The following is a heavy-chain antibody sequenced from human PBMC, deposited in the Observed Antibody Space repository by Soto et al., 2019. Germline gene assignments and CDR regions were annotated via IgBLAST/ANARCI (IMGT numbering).Heavy chain of an antibody. CDR2: IYPADSDT. D-gene: IGHD6-19*01. CDR3: ARHKVAGTVSSFDY. V-gene: IGHV5-51*01. CDR1: GYSFTTYW. Sequence: PGESLKISCKGSGYSFTTYWIGWVRQMPGKGLEWMGIIYPADSDTRYSASFQGQVIISADKSISTAYLQWSSLKASDTDMYYCARHKVAGTVSSFDYWGQGTLVTVSS. J-gene: IGHJ4*02.